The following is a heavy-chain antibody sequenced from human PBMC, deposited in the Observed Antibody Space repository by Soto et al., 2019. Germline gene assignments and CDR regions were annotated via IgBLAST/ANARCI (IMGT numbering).Heavy chain of an antibody. CDR3: ARVAPGGDWTDH. V-gene: IGHV1-3*01. CDR1: GYTFTRHA. Sequence: QVQLVQSGAEVKKPGASLKISCKASGYTFTRHAIHWLRQAPGQSFEWMGWINVANGNTKYSQKFQDRVTITRDTSASTAYMAVSSLRLEDTAVYYCARVAPGGDWTDHWGQGTLVTVSS. J-gene: IGHJ4*02. CDR2: INVANGNT. D-gene: IGHD3-16*01.